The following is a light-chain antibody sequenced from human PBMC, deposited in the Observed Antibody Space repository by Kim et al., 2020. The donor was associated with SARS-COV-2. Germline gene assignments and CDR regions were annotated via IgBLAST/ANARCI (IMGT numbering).Light chain of an antibody. V-gene: IGKV3-15*01. CDR2: GAS. CDR3: PQYDNLPRT. CDR1: QSVRSN. Sequence: VAPGGRATHSCRGRQSVRSNLAPYQQKPGRTPRRLIYGASTRATGIHARFSGSGSVTEFTLTTSSLQSEEFVVYYCPQYDNLPRTFGQGTKV. J-gene: IGKJ1*01.